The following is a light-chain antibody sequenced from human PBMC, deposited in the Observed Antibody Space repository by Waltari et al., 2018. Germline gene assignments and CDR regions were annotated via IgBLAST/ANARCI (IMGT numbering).Light chain of an antibody. J-gene: IGKJ2*01. Sequence: EIVLTQSQAPLPLSQGVTATLSSRASHSVGTYLAWYQQRLGQTPRLLIYDASNRPTGIPDTFRVSGSGTEFTLTISILGPEDFAVYYYQHRSDWTPHTFGHGARLEIK. V-gene: IGKV3-11*01. CDR2: DAS. CDR3: QHRSDWTPHT. CDR1: HSVGTY.